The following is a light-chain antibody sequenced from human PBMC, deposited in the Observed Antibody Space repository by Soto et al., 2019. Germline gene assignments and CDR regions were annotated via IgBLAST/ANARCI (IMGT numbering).Light chain of an antibody. Sequence: IVLTHSPGTLSLSPGERATLSCRASQSVSSSYLAWYQQKPGQAPRLLIYGASSRATGIPDRFSGSGSGTDFTLTISRLEPGDFAVYYCQQFDTSPPSTFGQGTRLEIK. CDR2: GAS. CDR1: QSVSSSY. V-gene: IGKV3-20*01. J-gene: IGKJ5*01. CDR3: QQFDTSPPST.